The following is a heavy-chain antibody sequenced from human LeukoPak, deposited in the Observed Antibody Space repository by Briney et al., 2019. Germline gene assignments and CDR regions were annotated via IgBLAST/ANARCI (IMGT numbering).Heavy chain of an antibody. Sequence: PSETLSLTCTVSGGSISSGDYYWSWIRQPPGKGLEWIGYIYYSGSTYNNPSLKSRVTISVDTSKNQFSLKLSSVTAADTAEYYCARDSLRFLEWLGGFDPWGQGTLVTVSS. V-gene: IGHV4-30-4*08. CDR1: GGSISSGDYY. CDR3: ARDSLRFLEWLGGFDP. D-gene: IGHD3-3*01. CDR2: IYYSGST. J-gene: IGHJ5*02.